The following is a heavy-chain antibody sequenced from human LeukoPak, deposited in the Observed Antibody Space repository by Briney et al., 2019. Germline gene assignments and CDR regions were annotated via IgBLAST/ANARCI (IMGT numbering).Heavy chain of an antibody. CDR2: ISSSSSYI. J-gene: IGHJ4*02. Sequence: GGSLRLSCAASGFTFSSYSMNWVRQAPGKGLEWVSSISSSSSYIYYADSVKGRFTISRDNAKNSLYLQMNSLKAEDTAVYYCARYYYDSSGYYGSRYFDYWGQGTLVTVSS. CDR3: ARYYYDSSGYYGSRYFDY. CDR1: GFTFSSYS. D-gene: IGHD3-22*01. V-gene: IGHV3-21*01.